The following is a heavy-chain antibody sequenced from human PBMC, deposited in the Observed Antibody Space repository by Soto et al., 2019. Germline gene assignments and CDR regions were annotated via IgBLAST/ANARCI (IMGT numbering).Heavy chain of an antibody. CDR2: INTYYGNT. Sequence: ASVKVSCKTSGYTFSNYGISWVRQAPGQGLEWMGWINTYYGNTNYAQKFQGSVTMTTDTSTSTAYMDLRSLRSDDTAVYYCERVQGITTFGVYSMYYYGMDVWGPGTTVTVS. D-gene: IGHD3-3*01. V-gene: IGHV1-18*01. CDR1: GYTFSNYG. CDR3: ERVQGITTFGVYSMYYYGMDV. J-gene: IGHJ6*02.